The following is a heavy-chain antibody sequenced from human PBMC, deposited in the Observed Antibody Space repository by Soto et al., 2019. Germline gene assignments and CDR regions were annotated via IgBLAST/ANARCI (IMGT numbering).Heavy chain of an antibody. J-gene: IGHJ4*02. D-gene: IGHD1-26*01. V-gene: IGHV4-39*01. CDR1: RLSMRSYAYF. CDR3: ARSTGKMGASDC. CDR2: LFYTGSP. Sequence: LSLNCTISRLSMRSYAYFWGRTRQYPGKRLERIGTLFYTGSPYYTPSLESRVTMSVDTAKNQFSLKMSSLLATVTAVYYCARSTGKMGASDCWGQGMLVSLSS.